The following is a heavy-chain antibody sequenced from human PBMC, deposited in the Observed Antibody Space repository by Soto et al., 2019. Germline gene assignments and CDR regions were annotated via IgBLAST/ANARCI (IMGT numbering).Heavy chain of an antibody. CDR2: IIPIFGTA. D-gene: IGHD2-8*01. CDR3: ARDRVPMVYAIPPYYYYGTDV. J-gene: IGHJ6*02. CDR1: GGTFSSYA. V-gene: IGHV1-69*13. Sequence: SVKVSCKASGGTFSSYAISWVRQAPGQGLEWMGGIIPIFGTANYAQKFQGRVTITADESTSTAYMELSSLRSEDTAVYYCARDRVPMVYAIPPYYYYGTDVWGQGTTVTVSS.